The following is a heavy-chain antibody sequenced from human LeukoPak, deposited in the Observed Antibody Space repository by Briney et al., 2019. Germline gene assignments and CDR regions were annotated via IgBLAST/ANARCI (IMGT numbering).Heavy chain of an antibody. J-gene: IGHJ4*02. D-gene: IGHD6-13*01. CDR3: ANVLDSSSWYYFDY. CDR1: GFTFSSYG. V-gene: IGHV3-30*18. Sequence: GGSLRLSCAASGFTFSSYGMRWVRQAPGKGLEWVAVISYDGSNKYYADSVKGRFTISRDNSKNTLYLQMNSLRAEDTAVYYCANVLDSSSWYYFDYWGQGTLVTVSS. CDR2: ISYDGSNK.